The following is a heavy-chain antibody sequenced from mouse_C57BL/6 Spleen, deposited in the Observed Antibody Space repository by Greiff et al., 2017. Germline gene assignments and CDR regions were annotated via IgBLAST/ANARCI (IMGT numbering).Heavy chain of an antibody. Sequence: EVQLQQSVAELVRPGASVKLSCTASGFNIKNTYMHWVKQRPEQGLEWIGRIDPANGNTKYAPKFQGKATITADTSTNTAYLQLSLLTSEDTAIYDCALYEYVFGMDDWGQGTSVTVSS. CDR3: ALYEYVFGMDD. CDR2: IDPANGNT. J-gene: IGHJ4*01. V-gene: IGHV14-3*01. CDR1: GFNIKNTY. D-gene: IGHD2-4*01.